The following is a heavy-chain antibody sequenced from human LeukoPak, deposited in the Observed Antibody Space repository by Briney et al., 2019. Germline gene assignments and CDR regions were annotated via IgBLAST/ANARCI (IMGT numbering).Heavy chain of an antibody. CDR1: GGTFSSHA. CDR2: IIPIFGTA. Sequence: SSVTVSCKASGGTFSSHAISWVRHAPGQGLEWMGGIIPIFGTANYAQKVQGRVTITADESTSTAYMELSSLRSEDTAVYYCARASGGARTHYYYGMDVWGKGTTVTVSS. CDR3: ARASGGARTHYYYGMDV. V-gene: IGHV1-69*13. D-gene: IGHD2-15*01. J-gene: IGHJ6*04.